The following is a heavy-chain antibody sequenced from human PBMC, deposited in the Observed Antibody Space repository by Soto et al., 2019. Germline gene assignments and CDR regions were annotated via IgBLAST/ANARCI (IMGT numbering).Heavy chain of an antibody. CDR3: ARIGVGGIN. CDR2: INHGGST. Sequence: QVHLQQWGAGLLKPSETLSLTCALYGGSLSGYYWSWIHQSPGKGLEWIGEINHGGSTNYIPSLKSRVTISVDTSKNQFSLKLSSVTAADTAVYYCARIGVGGINWGQGTLVTVSS. D-gene: IGHD6-19*01. V-gene: IGHV4-34*01. J-gene: IGHJ4*02. CDR1: GGSLSGYY.